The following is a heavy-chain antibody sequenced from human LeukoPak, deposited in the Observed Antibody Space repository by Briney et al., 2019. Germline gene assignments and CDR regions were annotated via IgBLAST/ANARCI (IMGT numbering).Heavy chain of an antibody. D-gene: IGHD5-12*01. V-gene: IGHV3-74*01. CDR3: ARVPGYSGYFYGMDI. CDR1: GFTFSSYS. Sequence: GGSLRLSCAASGFTFSSYSMNWVRQAPGKGLVWVSRINHNGNSIHYADSVKGRFTISRDNAKNTLHLQMNSLRAEDTAVYYCARVPGYSGYFYGMDIWGQGTTVTVSS. CDR2: INHNGNSI. J-gene: IGHJ6*02.